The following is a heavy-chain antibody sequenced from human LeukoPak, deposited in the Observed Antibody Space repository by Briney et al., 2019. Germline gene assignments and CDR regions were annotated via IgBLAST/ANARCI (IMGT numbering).Heavy chain of an antibody. J-gene: IGHJ5*02. V-gene: IGHV4-4*07. Sequence: SETLSLTCTVSGGSISGYYWSWIRQPAGQGLEWIGRIYTSGSTNYNPSLKSRVTMSVDTSKNQFSLKLSSVTAADTAVYYCARASPTTNKGAYGWFDPWGQGTLVTVSS. D-gene: IGHD1-14*01. CDR1: GGSISGYY. CDR3: ARASPTTNKGAYGWFDP. CDR2: IYTSGST.